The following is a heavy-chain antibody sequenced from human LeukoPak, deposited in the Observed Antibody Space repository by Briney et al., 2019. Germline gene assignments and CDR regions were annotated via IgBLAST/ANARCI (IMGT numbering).Heavy chain of an antibody. CDR2: INPSGGST. CDR1: GYTFTSYY. CDR3: ARGRGSFQYYYYYYYMDV. D-gene: IGHD1-26*01. Sequence: ASVKVSCKASGYTFTSYYMHWVRQAPGQGLECMGIINPSGGSTSYTQKFQGRVTMTRDTSTSTVYMELSSLRSEDTAVYYCARGRGSFQYYYYYYYMDVWGKGTTVTISS. J-gene: IGHJ6*03. V-gene: IGHV1-46*01.